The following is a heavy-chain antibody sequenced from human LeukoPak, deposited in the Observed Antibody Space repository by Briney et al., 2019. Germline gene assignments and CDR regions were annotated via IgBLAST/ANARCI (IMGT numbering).Heavy chain of an antibody. CDR2: INPSGDT. V-gene: IGHV4-34*01. D-gene: IGHD5-24*01. Sequence: PSETLSLTCAVYGGSFSGYYWTWIRQPPGKGLEWIGEINPSGDTKYNPSLKSRVTISVDTSKNQFSLKLRSVTAADTAVYYCARRRDGHINPFDYWGQGTLVTVSS. CDR3: ARRRDGHINPFDY. J-gene: IGHJ4*02. CDR1: GGSFSGYY.